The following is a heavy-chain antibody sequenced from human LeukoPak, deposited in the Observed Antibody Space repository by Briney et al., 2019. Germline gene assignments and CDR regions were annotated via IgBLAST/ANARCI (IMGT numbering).Heavy chain of an antibody. V-gene: IGHV3-21*01. CDR3: ARQQWLGGAYYFDY. J-gene: IGHJ4*02. D-gene: IGHD6-19*01. CDR1: GFTFSSYS. CDR2: ISTSSSYI. Sequence: GGSLRLSCAASGFTFSSYSMNWGRQAPGKGLEWVSSISTSSSYIYYADSMKGRFTISRDNARNSLYLQMNSLRAEDTAVYYCARQQWLGGAYYFDYWGQGTLVTVSS.